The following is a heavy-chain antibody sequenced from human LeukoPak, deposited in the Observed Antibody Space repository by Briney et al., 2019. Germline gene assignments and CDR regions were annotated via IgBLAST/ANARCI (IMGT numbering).Heavy chain of an antibody. CDR3: ASTFEYSSSSMEY. CDR1: GGSISSYY. D-gene: IGHD6-6*01. CDR2: IFSTGST. Sequence: SETLSLTCTVSGGSISSYYWSWIRQPAGKGLEWIGRIFSTGSTNYNPSLKSRVTMSVDTSKNQFSLKLSSVTAADTAVYYCASTFEYSSSSMEYWGQGTLVTVSS. J-gene: IGHJ4*02. V-gene: IGHV4-4*07.